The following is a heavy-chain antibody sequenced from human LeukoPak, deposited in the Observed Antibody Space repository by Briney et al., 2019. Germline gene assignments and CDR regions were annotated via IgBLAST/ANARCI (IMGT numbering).Heavy chain of an antibody. CDR2: ISYDGSNK. CDR3: ANIMGVIDY. V-gene: IGHV3-30*04. CDR1: GFTFSSYA. D-gene: IGHD2-21*01. Sequence: GRSLRLSCVASGFTFSSYAMHWVRQAPGKGLEWVAVISYDGSNKYYADSVKGRFTISRDNSKNTLYLQMNSLRAEDTAVYYCANIMGVIDYWGQGTLVTVSS. J-gene: IGHJ4*02.